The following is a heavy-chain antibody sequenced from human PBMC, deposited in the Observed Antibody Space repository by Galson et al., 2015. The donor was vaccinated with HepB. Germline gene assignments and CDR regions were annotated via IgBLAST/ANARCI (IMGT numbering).Heavy chain of an antibody. V-gene: IGHV3-21*01. D-gene: IGHD5-18*01. CDR3: AKGPFNGYSYGSPSWFDP. Sequence: SLRLSCAASGFTFSSYSMNWVRQAPGKGLEWVSSISSSSSYIYYADSVKGRFTISRDNAKNSLYLQMNSLRAEDTAVYYCAKGPFNGYSYGSPSWFDPWGQGTLVTVSS. CDR1: GFTFSSYS. CDR2: ISSSSSYI. J-gene: IGHJ5*02.